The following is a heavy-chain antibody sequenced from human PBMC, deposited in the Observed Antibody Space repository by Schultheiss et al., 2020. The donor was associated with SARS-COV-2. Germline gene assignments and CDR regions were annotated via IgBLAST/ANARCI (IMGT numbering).Heavy chain of an antibody. CDR2: INPSGGST. Sequence: ASVKVSCKASGYTFTSYYMHWVRQAPGQGLEWMGIINPSGGSTSYAQKFQGRVTMTRDTSTSTVYMELSSLRSEDTAVYYCARGYGDYKLYYYYYYGMDVWGQGTTVTVSS. D-gene: IGHD4-17*01. CDR1: GYTFTSYY. J-gene: IGHJ6*02. V-gene: IGHV1-46*01. CDR3: ARGYGDYKLYYYYYYGMDV.